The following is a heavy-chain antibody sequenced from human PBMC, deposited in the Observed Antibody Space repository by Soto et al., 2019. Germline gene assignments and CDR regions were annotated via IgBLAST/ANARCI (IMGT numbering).Heavy chain of an antibody. Sequence: PSETLSLRWSVAGGTSVGHYWSWILQHPGKGLEWIGNIHYNGNTKYSPSLKSRVTMSVDTSKNHFSLKLISVTTADTAVYFCAREGNLGRWIQPLDSWGQGTLVTVSS. CDR2: IHYNGNT. CDR1: GGTSVGHY. V-gene: IGHV4-59*11. J-gene: IGHJ4*02. CDR3: AREGNLGRWIQPLDS. D-gene: IGHD2-2*03.